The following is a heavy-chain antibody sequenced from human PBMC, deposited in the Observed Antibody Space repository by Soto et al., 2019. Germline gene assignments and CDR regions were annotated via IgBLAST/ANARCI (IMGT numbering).Heavy chain of an antibody. Sequence: QVQLQESGPGLVKPSETLSLTCTVSGGSISSYYWSWIRQPPGKGLEWIGYIYYSGSTNYNPSLQCRVTISVATSKTQFSLKLSSVTAADTAVYYCARDLRGLWFGELFGWFDPWGQGTLVTVSS. CDR2: IYYSGST. D-gene: IGHD3-10*01. V-gene: IGHV4-59*01. CDR3: ARDLRGLWFGELFGWFDP. J-gene: IGHJ5*02. CDR1: GGSISSYY.